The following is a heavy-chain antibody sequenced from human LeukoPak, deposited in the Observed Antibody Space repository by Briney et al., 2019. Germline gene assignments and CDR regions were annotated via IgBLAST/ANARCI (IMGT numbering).Heavy chain of an antibody. V-gene: IGHV1-2*02. CDR3: ARGSLYSSGWENYYMDV. Sequence: VKVSCKASGYTFTGYYMHWVRQAPGQGLEWMGWINPNSGGTNYAQKFQGRVTMTRDTSISTAYMELSRLRSDDTAVYYCARGSLYSSGWENYYMDVWGKGATVTVSS. CDR2: INPNSGGT. D-gene: IGHD6-19*01. CDR1: GYTFTGYY. J-gene: IGHJ6*03.